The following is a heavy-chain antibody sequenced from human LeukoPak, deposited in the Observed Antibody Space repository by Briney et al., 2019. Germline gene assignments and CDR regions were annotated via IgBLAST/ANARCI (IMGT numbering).Heavy chain of an antibody. D-gene: IGHD5-24*01. CDR2: INPDGGNT. V-gene: IGHV1-46*01. J-gene: IGHJ3*02. Sequence: ASVKVSCKASGYTFTNSYIHWVRQAPGQVLEWMGLINPDGGNTNYAQNFQGRVTLTRDTSTSTVYMEPSSLRSEDTAIYYCARIRDGYNDAYDIWGQGTVVTVPS. CDR1: GYTFTNSY. CDR3: ARIRDGYNDAYDI.